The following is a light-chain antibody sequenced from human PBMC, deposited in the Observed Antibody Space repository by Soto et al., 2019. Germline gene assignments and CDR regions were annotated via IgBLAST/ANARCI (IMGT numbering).Light chain of an antibody. CDR2: GAS. V-gene: IGKV3-20*01. Sequence: EIVLTQSPGSLSLSPEERATLSCRATQRVSSSYLAWYQQKPGQAPRLLIYGASSRATGIPDRFSGSGSGTDFTLTISRLEAEDFAVYYCQQYGSSPVTLGQGTKLEIK. CDR3: QQYGSSPVT. J-gene: IGKJ2*01. CDR1: QRVSSSY.